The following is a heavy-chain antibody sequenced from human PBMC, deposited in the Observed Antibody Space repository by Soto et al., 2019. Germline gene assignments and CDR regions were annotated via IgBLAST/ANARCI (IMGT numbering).Heavy chain of an antibody. J-gene: IGHJ6*02. D-gene: IGHD2-2*01. CDR2: INPQTGGT. CDR3: ARERYQVISDGMDV. V-gene: IGHV1-2*02. Sequence: ASVKVSCKASRYTFTSYDINWVRQAPVQGLEWMGWINPQTGGTSYAQKFQGRVTLSRDTSINTAYLELSRLRFDDAAVYFCARERYQVISDGMDVWGQGTTVTVSS. CDR1: RYTFTSYD.